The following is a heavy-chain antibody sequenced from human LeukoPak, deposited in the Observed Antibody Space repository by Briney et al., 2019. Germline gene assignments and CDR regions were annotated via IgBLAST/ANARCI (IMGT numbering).Heavy chain of an antibody. D-gene: IGHD2-2*01. J-gene: IGHJ4*02. V-gene: IGHV3-9*01. Sequence: GRSLRLSCAASGFTFDDYAMPWVRQAPGKGLEWVSGISWNSGSIGYADSVKGRFTISRDNAKNSLYLKMNSLRAEDTALYYCAKDRACSSTSCYPPYSSSSEFDYWGQGTLVIVSS. CDR3: AKDRACSSTSCYPPYSSSSEFDY. CDR2: ISWNSGSI. CDR1: GFTFDDYA.